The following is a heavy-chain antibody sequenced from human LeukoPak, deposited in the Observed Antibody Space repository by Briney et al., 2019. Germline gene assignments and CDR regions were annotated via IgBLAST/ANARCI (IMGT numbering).Heavy chain of an antibody. Sequence: SETLSLTCTVSGGSISSGGYYWSWIRQHPGKGLEWIGYIYYSGSTYYNPSLKSRVTISVDTSKNQFTLNLSSVTAADTAVYYCARYSSSSAWFDPWGQGTTVTVSS. CDR3: ARYSSSSAWFDP. D-gene: IGHD6-6*01. CDR1: GGSISSGGYY. J-gene: IGHJ5*01. V-gene: IGHV4-31*03. CDR2: IYYSGST.